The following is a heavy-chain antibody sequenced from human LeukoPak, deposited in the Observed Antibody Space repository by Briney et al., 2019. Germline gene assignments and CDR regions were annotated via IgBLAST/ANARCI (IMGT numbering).Heavy chain of an antibody. CDR1: GGTFSSYA. V-gene: IGHV1-69*13. D-gene: IGHD3-10*01. CDR2: IIPIFGTA. J-gene: IGHJ6*02. Sequence: ASVKVSCKASGGTFSSYAISWVRQAPGQGLEWMGGIIPIFGTANYAQKFQGRVTITADESTSTAYMELSSLRSEDTAVYYCARGSVWFGELSYYYYYGMDVWGQGTTVTVSS. CDR3: ARGSVWFGELSYYYYYGMDV.